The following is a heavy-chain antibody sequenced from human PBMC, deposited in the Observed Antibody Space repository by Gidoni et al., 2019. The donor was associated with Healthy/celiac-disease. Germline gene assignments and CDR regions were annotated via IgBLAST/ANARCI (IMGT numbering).Heavy chain of an antibody. CDR1: RGAISSGSYY. CDR3: ARAYSPSNFDY. D-gene: IGHD2-15*01. Sequence: QVQLKESGPGLVRPSQTLSLTCTVSRGAISSGSYYWSGIRQPAGKGLEWIGRIYTRGSTNDNPSLKSRVTRAVDTSKNQFSLKLSSVTAADTAVYYCARAYSPSNFDYWGQGTLVTVSS. CDR2: IYTRGST. J-gene: IGHJ4*02. V-gene: IGHV4-61*02.